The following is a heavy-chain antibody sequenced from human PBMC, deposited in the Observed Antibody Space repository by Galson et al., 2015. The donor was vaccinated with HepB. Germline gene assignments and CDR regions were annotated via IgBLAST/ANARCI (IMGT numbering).Heavy chain of an antibody. Sequence: SLRLSCAASGFTFDDYAMHWVRQAPGKGLEWVSGISWNSGGIGYADSVKGRFTISRDNSKNTLYLQMNSLRAEDTAVYYCAKDRPYYYDSSGYYYGSYWGQGTLVTVSS. J-gene: IGHJ4*02. CDR1: GFTFDDYA. D-gene: IGHD3-22*01. CDR3: AKDRPYYYDSSGYYYGSY. V-gene: IGHV3-9*01. CDR2: ISWNSGGI.